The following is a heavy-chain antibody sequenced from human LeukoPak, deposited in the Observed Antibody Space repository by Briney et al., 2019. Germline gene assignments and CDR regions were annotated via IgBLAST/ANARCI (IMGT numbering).Heavy chain of an antibody. CDR1: GGSVSSGSYY. D-gene: IGHD1-26*01. Sequence: PSQTLSLTCTVSGGSVSSGSYYWSWLRQPPGNGLQWIGYIYYSGSTNYNPSLKSRVTISVDTSKNQFSLKLSSVTAADTAVYYCARVGIVGATSPFDYWGQGTLVTVSS. CDR2: IYYSGST. J-gene: IGHJ4*02. CDR3: ARVGIVGATSPFDY. V-gene: IGHV4-61*01.